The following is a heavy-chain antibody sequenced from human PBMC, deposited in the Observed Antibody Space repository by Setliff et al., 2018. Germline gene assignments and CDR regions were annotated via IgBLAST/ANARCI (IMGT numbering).Heavy chain of an antibody. CDR1: GFTFSNHG. CDR2: INAWGTSM. V-gene: IGHV3-48*03. J-gene: IGHJ4*02. D-gene: IGHD3-10*01. CDR3: AKVKKQLIRGSGLDF. Sequence: PGGSLRLSCEASGFTFSNHGMNWVRQAPGKGLEWVAYINAWGTSMYYADSVKGRFTISRDNAKNSLFLQMNSLRVEDTALYFCAKVKKQLIRGSGLDFWGQGTVVTVSS.